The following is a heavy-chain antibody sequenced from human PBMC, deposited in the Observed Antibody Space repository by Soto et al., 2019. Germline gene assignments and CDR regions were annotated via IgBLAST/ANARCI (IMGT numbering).Heavy chain of an antibody. D-gene: IGHD4-17*01. CDR2: ISSSSSYI. J-gene: IGHJ6*02. Sequence: GGSLRLSCAASGFTFSSYSMNWVRQAPGKGLEWVSSISSSSSYIYYADSVKGRFTISRDNAKNSLYLQMNSLRAEDTAVYYCARAGTGDYVLFYYYYGMDVWGQGTTVTVSS. CDR3: ARAGTGDYVLFYYYYGMDV. CDR1: GFTFSSYS. V-gene: IGHV3-21*01.